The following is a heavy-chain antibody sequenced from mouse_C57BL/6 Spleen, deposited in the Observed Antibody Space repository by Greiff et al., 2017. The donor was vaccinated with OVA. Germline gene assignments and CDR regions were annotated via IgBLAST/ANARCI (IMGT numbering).Heavy chain of an antibody. Sequence: EVKVVESGGGLVKPGGSLKLSCAASGFTFSSYAMSWVRQTPEKRLEWVATISDGGSYTYYPDNVKGRFTISRDNAKNNLYLQMSHLKSEDTAMYYCARDRDTVVATGYFDVWGTGTTVTVSS. J-gene: IGHJ1*03. D-gene: IGHD1-1*01. CDR2: ISDGGSYT. CDR1: GFTFSSYA. V-gene: IGHV5-4*01. CDR3: ARDRDTVVATGYFDV.